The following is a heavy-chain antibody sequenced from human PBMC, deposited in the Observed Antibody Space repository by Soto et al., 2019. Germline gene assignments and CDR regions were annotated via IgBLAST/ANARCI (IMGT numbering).Heavy chain of an antibody. CDR1: GFTFRWFG. V-gene: IGHV3-30*18. CDR3: AKGEVRGIIPFYFDY. Sequence: SLRGSCAVSGFTFRWFGMNWVRQAPGKGLEWVARISNDGSNEYYVDSVKGRFTISRDNSKNTLYLQMDSLRAEDTAVYYCAKGEVRGIIPFYFDYWGLGTLVTVSS. CDR2: ISNDGSNE. J-gene: IGHJ4*02. D-gene: IGHD3-10*01.